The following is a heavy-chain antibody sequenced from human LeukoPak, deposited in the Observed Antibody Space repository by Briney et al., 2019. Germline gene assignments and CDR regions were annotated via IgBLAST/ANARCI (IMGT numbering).Heavy chain of an antibody. J-gene: IGHJ6*03. CDR3: AREGSYGSTGYYYYYMDV. D-gene: IGHD5-18*01. CDR1: GGTFSSYA. V-gene: IGHV1-69*05. CDR2: IIPIFCTA. Sequence: ASVKVSCKASGGTFSSYAISWVRQAPAQGLEWMGGIIPIFCTANYAQKFQGRVTITTDESTSTAYMELSRLRSEDTAVYYCAREGSYGSTGYYYYYMDVWGKGTTVTVSS.